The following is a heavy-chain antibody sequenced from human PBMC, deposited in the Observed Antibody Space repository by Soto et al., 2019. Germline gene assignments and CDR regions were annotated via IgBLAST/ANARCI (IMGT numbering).Heavy chain of an antibody. CDR2: IYYSGST. CDR3: ARDAAAAGRGWFDP. Sequence: QVQLQESGPGLVKPLQTLSLTCTVSGGSISSGGYYWSWIRQHPGKGLEWIGYIYYSGSTYYNPSLKSRVTISVDTSKNQFSLKLSSVTAADTAVYYCARDAAAAGRGWFDPWGQGTLVTVSS. D-gene: IGHD6-13*01. V-gene: IGHV4-31*03. CDR1: GGSISSGGYY. J-gene: IGHJ5*02.